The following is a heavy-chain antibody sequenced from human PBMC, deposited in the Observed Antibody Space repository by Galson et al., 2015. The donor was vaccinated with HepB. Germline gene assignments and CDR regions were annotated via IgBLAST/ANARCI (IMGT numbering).Heavy chain of an antibody. V-gene: IGHV1-2*02. CDR2: INPNSGGT. CDR3: ARSVAPKKDWFDP. D-gene: IGHD6-19*01. CDR1: GYTFTGYY. J-gene: IGHJ5*02. Sequence: SVKVSCKASGYTFTGYYMHWVRQAPGQGLEWMGWINPNSGGTNYAQKFQGRVTMTRDTSISTAYMELSRLRSDDTAVYYCARSVAPKKDWFDPWGQGTLVTVSS.